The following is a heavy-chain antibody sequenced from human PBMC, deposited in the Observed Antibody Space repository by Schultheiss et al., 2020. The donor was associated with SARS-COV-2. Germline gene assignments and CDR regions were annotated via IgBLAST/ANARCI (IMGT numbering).Heavy chain of an antibody. Sequence: SETLSLTCTVSGGSISSYYWSWIRQPPGKGLEWIGYIYYSGNTNYNPSLKSRVTMSVDMSRNQFSLKLSSVTAADTAVYYCARKYTYHDAFDIWGQGTMVTVSS. CDR1: GGSISSYY. CDR3: ARKYTYHDAFDI. D-gene: IGHD6-6*01. CDR2: IYYSGNT. V-gene: IGHV4-59*12. J-gene: IGHJ3*02.